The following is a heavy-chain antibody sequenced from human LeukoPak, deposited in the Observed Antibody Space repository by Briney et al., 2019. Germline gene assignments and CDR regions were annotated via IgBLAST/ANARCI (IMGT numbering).Heavy chain of an antibody. CDR3: ATGPSPYGSGSYYYYYGMDV. Sequence: ASVKVSCKASGGTFSSYAISWVRQAPGQGLEWMGWMNPNSGNTGYAQKFQGRVTITRNTSISTAYMELSSLRSEDTAVYYCATGPSPYGSGSYYYYYGMDVWGQGTTVTVSS. D-gene: IGHD3-10*01. V-gene: IGHV1-8*03. CDR2: MNPNSGNT. CDR1: GGTFSSYA. J-gene: IGHJ6*02.